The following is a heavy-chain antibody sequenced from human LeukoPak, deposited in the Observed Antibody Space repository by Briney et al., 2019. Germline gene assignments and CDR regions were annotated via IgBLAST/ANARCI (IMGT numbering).Heavy chain of an antibody. J-gene: IGHJ4*02. V-gene: IGHV3-23*01. CDR1: GCTLSTYA. D-gene: IGHD2-21*01. CDR3: AKAPVTSCRGAYCYPFDS. Sequence: GGSLRLSCAASGCTLSTYAMSWVRQTPGKGLEWVAATSSSNAGTYYADSVRGRFTISRDNSKNTLYLQMNSLRAEDTAVYFCAKAPVTSCRGAYCYPFDSWGQGTLVTVSS. CDR2: TSSSNAGT.